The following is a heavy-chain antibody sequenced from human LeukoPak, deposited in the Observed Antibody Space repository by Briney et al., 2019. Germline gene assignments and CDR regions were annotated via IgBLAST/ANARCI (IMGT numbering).Heavy chain of an antibody. CDR1: GFTFSSYS. V-gene: IGHV3-21*04. Sequence: AGGSLRLSCAASGFTFSSYSMNWVRQAPGKGLEWVSSISSSTSYIYYADSVKGRFTISRDNAKNSLYLQMNSLRAEDTAVYYCARRNIAAAALDYWGQGTLVTVSS. D-gene: IGHD6-13*01. CDR3: ARRNIAAAALDY. J-gene: IGHJ4*02. CDR2: ISSSTSYI.